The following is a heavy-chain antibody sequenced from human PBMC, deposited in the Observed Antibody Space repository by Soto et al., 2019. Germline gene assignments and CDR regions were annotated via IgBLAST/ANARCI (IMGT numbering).Heavy chain of an antibody. J-gene: IGHJ4*02. Sequence: PVGSLRLSCAASGFTFINYAMHWVRQAPGKGLEWVAVISYDGSNKYYADSVKGRFTISRDNSKNTMYLQMNSLSAEDTAVYHCARDQVKGTMTILWGQGTLVTVS. V-gene: IGHV3-30-3*01. CDR3: ARDQVKGTMTIL. D-gene: IGHD4-17*01. CDR1: GFTFINYA. CDR2: ISYDGSNK.